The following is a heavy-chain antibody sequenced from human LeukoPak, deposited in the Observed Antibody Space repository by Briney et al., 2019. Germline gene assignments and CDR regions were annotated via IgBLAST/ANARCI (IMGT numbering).Heavy chain of an antibody. CDR1: GGSFSGYY. V-gene: IGHV4-34*01. D-gene: IGHD3-16*01. Sequence: HPSETLSLTCAVYGGSFSGYYWSWIRQPPGKGLEWIGEINHSGSTNYNPSLRSRVTISVDTSKNQFSLKLSSVTAADTAVYYCARRAGYVWGSPPPGIDPWGQGTLVTVSS. CDR3: ARRAGYVWGSPPPGIDP. CDR2: INHSGST. J-gene: IGHJ5*02.